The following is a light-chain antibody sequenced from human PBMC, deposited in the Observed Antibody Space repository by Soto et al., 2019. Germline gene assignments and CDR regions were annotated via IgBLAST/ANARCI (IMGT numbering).Light chain of an antibody. J-gene: IGLJ3*02. CDR3: QSYDSSLRGV. Sequence: QPVLTQPPSVSGAPGQRVTISCTGSTSNIGAGYDVHWYQQLPGTAPKLLIYGSVNRPSGVPDRFSGSKSGASASLAITGLQAEDEADYYCQSYDSSLRGVFGGGTKLTVL. CDR2: GSV. CDR1: TSNIGAGYD. V-gene: IGLV1-40*01.